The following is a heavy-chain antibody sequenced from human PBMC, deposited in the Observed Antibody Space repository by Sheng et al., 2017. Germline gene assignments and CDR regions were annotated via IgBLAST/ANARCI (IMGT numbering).Heavy chain of an antibody. V-gene: IGHV4-39*07. CDR2: ISYSGNS. D-gene: IGHD3-22*01. CDR1: SGSITSSSYY. CDR3: VRVVPPNWDSSGYYSWFDP. J-gene: IGHJ5*02. Sequence: QLQLQESGPGLVKPSETLSLTCTVSSGSITSSSYYWGWIRQSPGRGLECIGSISYSGNSYYNPSLKSRVTISLDTSKNQFSLRLTSVTAADTAVYYCVRVVPPNWDSSGYYSWFDPWGQGTLVTVSS.